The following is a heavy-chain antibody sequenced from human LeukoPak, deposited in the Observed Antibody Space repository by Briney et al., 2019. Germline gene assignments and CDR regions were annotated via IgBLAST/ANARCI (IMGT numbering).Heavy chain of an antibody. J-gene: IGHJ4*02. Sequence: TGGSLRLSCAASGFTFNAYAMHWVRQAPGKGLEWVAVVSNDGRDKHYADSVKGRFTISRDNSENTLYPQMNTLRAEDTAVYYCARDRNSPAKYYFDYWGQGTPVTVSS. V-gene: IGHV3-30*01. D-gene: IGHD1-14*01. CDR3: ARDRNSPAKYYFDY. CDR2: VSNDGRDK. CDR1: GFTFNAYA.